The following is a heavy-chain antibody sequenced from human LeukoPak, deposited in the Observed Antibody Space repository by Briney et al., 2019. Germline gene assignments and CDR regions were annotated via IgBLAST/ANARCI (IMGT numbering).Heavy chain of an antibody. D-gene: IGHD1-26*01. Sequence: GKSLRLSCAASGFTFSSYWMHWVRQAPGEGLVWVSRINTDGSTTSYADSVKGRFTISRDNAENTLYLQMNSLRAEDTAVYYCERVRQGEWYFDLWGRGALVTVSS. CDR3: ERVRQGEWYFDL. CDR2: INTDGSTT. CDR1: GFTFSSYW. J-gene: IGHJ2*01. V-gene: IGHV3-74*01.